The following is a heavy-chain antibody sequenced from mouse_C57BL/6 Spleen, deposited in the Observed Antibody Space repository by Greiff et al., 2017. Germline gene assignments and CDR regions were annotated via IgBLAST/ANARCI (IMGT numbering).Heavy chain of an antibody. V-gene: IGHV5-17*01. J-gene: IGHJ3*01. CDR2: ISSGSSTI. CDR1: GFTFSDYG. Sequence: EVKLMESGGGLVKPGGSLKLSCAASGFTFSDYGMHWVRQGPEKGLEWVAYISSGSSTIYYADTVKGRFTISRDNAENTLFLQMTSLRSEDTAMYYCATESQGFAYWGQGTLVTVSA. CDR3: ATESQGFAY.